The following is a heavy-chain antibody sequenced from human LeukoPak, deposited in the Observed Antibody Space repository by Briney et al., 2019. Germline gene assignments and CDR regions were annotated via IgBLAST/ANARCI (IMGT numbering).Heavy chain of an antibody. V-gene: IGHV1-2*02. Sequence: ASVKVSCKASGYTFTGYYMHWVRQAPGQGLEWMGWINPNSGGTNYAQRFQGRVTMTRGTSISTAYMELSRLRSDDTAVYYCAREELWFGELSCLDYWGQGILVTVSS. CDR3: AREELWFGELSCLDY. J-gene: IGHJ4*02. CDR1: GYTFTGYY. CDR2: INPNSGGT. D-gene: IGHD3-10*01.